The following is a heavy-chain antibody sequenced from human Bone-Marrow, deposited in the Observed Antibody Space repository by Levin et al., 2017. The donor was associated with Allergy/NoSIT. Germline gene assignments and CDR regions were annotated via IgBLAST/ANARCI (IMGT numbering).Heavy chain of an antibody. Sequence: SGPTLVKPTQTLTLTCSVSGFSLSTSGVGVGWIRQPPGRGLEWLAFVYWDETKHYRPSLKSRLSISKDTSKNLVGLTLTYLDAVDTGTYFCAYSSGDGYFDLWGRGTLVTVSS. CDR3: AYSSGDGYFDL. D-gene: IGHD5-12*01. CDR1: GFSLSTSGVG. J-gene: IGHJ2*01. CDR2: VYWDETK. V-gene: IGHV2-5*02.